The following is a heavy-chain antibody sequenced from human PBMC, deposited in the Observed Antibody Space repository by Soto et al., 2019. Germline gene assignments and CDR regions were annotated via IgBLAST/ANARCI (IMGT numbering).Heavy chain of an antibody. Sequence: GGSLRLSCAASGFTFSSYAMSWVRQAPGKGLEWVANIKQDGSEKYYVDSVRGRFTISRDNAKKSLYLQMNNLRAEDTAVYYCARDRRDGYSFRFDPWGQGTLVTVSS. V-gene: IGHV3-7*01. CDR3: ARDRRDGYSFRFDP. CDR2: IKQDGSEK. D-gene: IGHD4-4*01. J-gene: IGHJ5*02. CDR1: GFTFSSYA.